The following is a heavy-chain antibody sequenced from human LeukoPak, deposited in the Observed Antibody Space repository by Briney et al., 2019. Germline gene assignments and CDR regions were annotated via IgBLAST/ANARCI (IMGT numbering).Heavy chain of an antibody. CDR1: GGYISSYY. Sequence: SETLSLTCTVSGGYISSYYWSWIRQPPGKGLEGIGYIYYSGSTNYNPSLKSRVTISVDTSKNQFSLKLSSVAAADTAVYYCARHAAEMATIYFDYWGQGTLVTVSS. V-gene: IGHV4-59*08. D-gene: IGHD5-24*01. CDR3: ARHAAEMATIYFDY. CDR2: IYYSGST. J-gene: IGHJ4*02.